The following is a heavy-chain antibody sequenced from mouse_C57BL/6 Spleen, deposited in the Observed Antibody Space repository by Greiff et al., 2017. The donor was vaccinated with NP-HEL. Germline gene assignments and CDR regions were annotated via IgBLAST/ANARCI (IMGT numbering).Heavy chain of an antibody. CDR3: ARVGDYYGSVFLWYFDV. Sequence: DVKLVESGGGLVKPGGSLKLSCAASGFTFSSYAMSWVRQTPEKRLEWVATISDGGSYTYYLDNVKGRFTISRDNAKNNLYLQMSHLKSEDTAMYYCARVGDYYGSVFLWYFDVWGTGTTVTVSS. CDR1: GFTFSSYA. D-gene: IGHD1-1*01. J-gene: IGHJ1*03. CDR2: ISDGGSYT. V-gene: IGHV5-4*03.